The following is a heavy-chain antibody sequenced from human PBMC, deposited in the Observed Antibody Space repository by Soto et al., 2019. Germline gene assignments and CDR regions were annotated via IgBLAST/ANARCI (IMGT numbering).Heavy chain of an antibody. CDR2: NYHGGST. V-gene: IGHV4-4*02. J-gene: IGHJ4*02. CDR3: GIATTGDFDF. D-gene: IGHD6-13*01. Sequence: QVQLQESGPGLVQPSGTLSLTCAVSSDSISSRNWWTWVREPPGKGLEWIGENYHGGSTSYNPSLKSRVAMSVDKSKTQFSLKLSSVTAEDTAVYYCGIATTGDFDFWGQGTLVTVSS. CDR1: SDSISSRNW.